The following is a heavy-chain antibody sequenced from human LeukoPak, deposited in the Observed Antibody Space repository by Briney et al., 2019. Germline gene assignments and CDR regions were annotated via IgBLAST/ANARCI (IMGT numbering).Heavy chain of an antibody. J-gene: IGHJ6*03. CDR3: ARGDYGDYYYYMDV. CDR1: GYTFTGYY. V-gene: IGHV1-2*02. D-gene: IGHD4-17*01. CDR2: INPNSSGT. Sequence: ASVKLSCKASGYTFTGYYMHWVRQAPGQGLEWTGWINPNSSGTNYAQKFQGRVTMTRDTSISTAYMELSRLRSDDTAVYYCARGDYGDYYYYMDVWGKGTTVTVSS.